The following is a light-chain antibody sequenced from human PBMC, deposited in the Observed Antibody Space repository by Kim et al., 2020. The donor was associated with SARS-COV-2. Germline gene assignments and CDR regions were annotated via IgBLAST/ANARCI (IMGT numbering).Light chain of an antibody. V-gene: IGKV3-20*01. Sequence: SAGERATLSCGASQSVRSNYLAWYQQKPGQAPRLLIYGASSRATGIPDRFSGSGSGTEFTITIIRLEPEDFAVYYCQQYGSLPWTFAQGTKVDIK. J-gene: IGKJ1*01. CDR2: GAS. CDR3: QQYGSLPWT. CDR1: QSVRSNY.